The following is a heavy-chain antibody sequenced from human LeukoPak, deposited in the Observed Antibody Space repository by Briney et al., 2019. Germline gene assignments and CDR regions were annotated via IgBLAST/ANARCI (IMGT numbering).Heavy chain of an antibody. Sequence: SETLSLTCTVSGGSISSYYWSWIRQPPGKGLEWIGYIYYSGSTNYNPSLKSRVTISVDTSKNQFSLKLSSVTAADTAVYYCARQPDYYDSSGYYYWYFDLWGRGTLVTVSS. J-gene: IGHJ2*01. CDR1: GGSISSYY. D-gene: IGHD3-22*01. V-gene: IGHV4-59*08. CDR2: IYYSGST. CDR3: ARQPDYYDSSGYYYWYFDL.